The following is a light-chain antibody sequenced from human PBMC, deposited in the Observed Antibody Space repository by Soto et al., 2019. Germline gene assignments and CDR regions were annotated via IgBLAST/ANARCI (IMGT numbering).Light chain of an antibody. CDR3: QQFSSYPLT. J-gene: IGKJ4*01. V-gene: IGKV1-5*03. CDR1: QTISSW. Sequence: GSVGDRVTITCRASQTISSWLAWYQQKPGKAPKLLIYKASTLKSGVPSRFSGSGSGTDFTLTISRLEPEDFAVYYCQQFSSYPLTFGGGTKVDIK. CDR2: KAS.